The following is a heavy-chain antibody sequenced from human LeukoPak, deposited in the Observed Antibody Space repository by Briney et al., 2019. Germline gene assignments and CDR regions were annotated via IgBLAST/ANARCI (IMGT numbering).Heavy chain of an antibody. J-gene: IGHJ4*02. CDR2: ISGSGGST. D-gene: IGHD3-10*01. CDR1: GFTFDDYA. V-gene: IGHV3-23*01. Sequence: GGSLRLSCAASGFTFDDYAMHWVRQAPGKGLEWVSAISGSGGSTYYADSVKGRFTISRDNSKNTLYLQMNSLRAEDTAVYYCAKSPMVRDPHFDYWGQGTLVTVSS. CDR3: AKSPMVRDPHFDY.